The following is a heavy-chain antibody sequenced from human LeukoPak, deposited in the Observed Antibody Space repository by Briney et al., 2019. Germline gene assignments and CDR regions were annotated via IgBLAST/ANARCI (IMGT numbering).Heavy chain of an antibody. J-gene: IGHJ4*02. CDR1: GFTFSSYS. D-gene: IGHD6-13*01. Sequence: GSLRLSCAASGFTFSSYSMNWVRQAPGKGLEWVSSISSSSSYIYYADSVKGRFTISRDNAKNSLYLQMNSLRAEDTAVYYCARAGDSSSWLLYYWGQGTLVTVSS. CDR2: ISSSSSYI. V-gene: IGHV3-21*01. CDR3: ARAGDSSSWLLYY.